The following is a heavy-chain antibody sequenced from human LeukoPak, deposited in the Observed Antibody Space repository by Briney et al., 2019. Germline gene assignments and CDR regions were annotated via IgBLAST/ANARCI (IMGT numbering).Heavy chain of an antibody. CDR3: ARQFYYDSGGSHY. D-gene: IGHD3-22*01. J-gene: IGHJ4*02. V-gene: IGHV4-34*12. CDR1: GVSFSGYY. CDR2: IFYSGST. Sequence: PSETLSLTCAVYGVSFSGYYWSWIRQPPGKGLEWIGSIFYSGSTYYNPSLESRVTISVDTSKNQFSLKLSSVTAADTAVYYCARQFYYDSGGSHYWGQGTLVTVSS.